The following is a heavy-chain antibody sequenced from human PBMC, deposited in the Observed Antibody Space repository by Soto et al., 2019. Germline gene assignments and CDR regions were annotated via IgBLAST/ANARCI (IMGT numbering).Heavy chain of an antibody. J-gene: IGHJ4*02. V-gene: IGHV4-34*01. Sequence: SETLSLTCGVYGGSFSGYYWSWIRQPPGQGLEWIGEINHSGGTNYNPSLKSRVTISVDTSKNQFSLNLSSVTAADTAVYYCARGHYNLWSGYRPRGHFDYWGQGALVTVSS. CDR2: INHSGGT. CDR3: ARGHYNLWSGYRPRGHFDY. D-gene: IGHD3-3*01. CDR1: GGSFSGYY.